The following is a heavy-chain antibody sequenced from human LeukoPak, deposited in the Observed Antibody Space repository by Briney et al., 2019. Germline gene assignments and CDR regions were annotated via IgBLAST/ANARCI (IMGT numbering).Heavy chain of an antibody. Sequence: GSVKVSCKASRYTLISNYIHWVRQAPGHELEWMGVINPSGGSTSYAQRFQGSVSMTRDTSTSTVYMELSGLGSEDTAVYYCARVKGGSYSHFDYWGQGTVLTVSS. CDR2: INPSGGST. V-gene: IGHV1-46*01. J-gene: IGHJ4*02. D-gene: IGHD1-26*01. CDR3: ARVKGGSYSHFDY. CDR1: RYTLISNY.